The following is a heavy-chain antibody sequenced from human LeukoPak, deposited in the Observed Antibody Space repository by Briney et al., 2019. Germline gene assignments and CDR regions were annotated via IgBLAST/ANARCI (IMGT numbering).Heavy chain of an antibody. CDR2: INWNGDST. J-gene: IGHJ5*02. CDR3: ARDLEFLLWFGESNWFDP. CDR1: RFTFDDHG. V-gene: IGHV3-20*04. D-gene: IGHD3-10*01. Sequence: GGSLRLSCAASRFTFDDHGMIWVRQAPGKGLEWVSGINWNGDSTAYADSVKGRFTISRDNAKNSLYLQMNSLRAEDTAVYYCARDLEFLLWFGESNWFDPWGQGTLVTVSS.